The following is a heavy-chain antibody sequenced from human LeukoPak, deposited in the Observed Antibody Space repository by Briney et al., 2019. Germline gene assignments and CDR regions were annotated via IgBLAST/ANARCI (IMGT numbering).Heavy chain of an antibody. J-gene: IGHJ4*02. CDR3: VRAIAAAECY. CDR1: GFTFSSYW. D-gene: IGHD6-13*01. Sequence: PGGSLRLSCAASGFTFSSYWMNWARQAPGKGLEWVASINHNGNVNYYVDSVKGRFTISRDNGKNSLYLQMNSLRVEDTAVYYCVRAIAAAECYWGQGTLVTVSS. CDR2: INHNGNVN. V-gene: IGHV3-7*03.